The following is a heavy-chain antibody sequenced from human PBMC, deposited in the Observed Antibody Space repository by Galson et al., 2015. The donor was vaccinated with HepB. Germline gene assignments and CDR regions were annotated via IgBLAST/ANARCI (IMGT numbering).Heavy chain of an antibody. V-gene: IGHV3-30-3*01. J-gene: IGHJ4*02. Sequence: SLRLSCAASGFIFSSYAMHWVRQAPGKGLEWVAVISSDGSNKYYADSVKGRFSISRGNSKNTLYLQLNSLRTEDTAVYYCATIPRRGTSSYNDYWGQGTLVTVSS. CDR1: GFIFSSYA. CDR3: ATIPRRGTSSYNDY. D-gene: IGHD6-6*01. CDR2: ISSDGSNK.